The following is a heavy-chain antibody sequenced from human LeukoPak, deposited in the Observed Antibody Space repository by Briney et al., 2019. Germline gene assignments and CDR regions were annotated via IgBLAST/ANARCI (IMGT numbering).Heavy chain of an antibody. Sequence: SETLSLTCTVSGYSISSGYYCGWSRQPPGKGLQWIGSIYHSGSTYYNPSLKSRVTISVDTSKNQFSLKLSSVTAADTAVYYCARDFPWYYDFWSGYQNWFDPWGQGTLVTVSS. V-gene: IGHV4-38-2*02. CDR3: ARDFPWYYDFWSGYQNWFDP. CDR1: GYSISSGYY. J-gene: IGHJ5*02. D-gene: IGHD3-3*01. CDR2: IYHSGST.